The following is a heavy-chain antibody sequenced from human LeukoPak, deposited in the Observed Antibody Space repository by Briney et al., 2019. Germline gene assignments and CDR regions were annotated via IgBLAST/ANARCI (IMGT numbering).Heavy chain of an antibody. CDR3: ARVLDLSKRGLDAFDI. CDR2: VYYSGST. CDR1: GASVSRYY. V-gene: IGHV4-59*02. J-gene: IGHJ3*02. Sequence: PSETLSLTCTVSGASVSRYYSYWVRQSPGKGLEWIGYVYYSGSTNYNPSLKSRVTISVDTSKKQFSLKLSSATAADTAVYYCARVLDLSKRGLDAFDIWGQGTMVTVSP. D-gene: IGHD3-16*01.